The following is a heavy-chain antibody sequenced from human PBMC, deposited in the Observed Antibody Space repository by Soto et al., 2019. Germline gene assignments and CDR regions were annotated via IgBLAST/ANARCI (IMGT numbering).Heavy chain of an antibody. V-gene: IGHV3-30*18. CDR3: AKESHAWLPERYYFDY. J-gene: IGHJ4*02. CDR1: GFTFSSYG. CDR2: ISYDGSNK. D-gene: IGHD6-19*01. Sequence: QVQLVESGGGVVQPGRSLRLSCAASGFTFSSYGMHWVRQAPGKGLEWVAVISYDGSNKYYADSVKGRFTISRDNSRNTLYLQMNILRAEDTAVYYCAKESHAWLPERYYFDYWGQGTLVTVSS.